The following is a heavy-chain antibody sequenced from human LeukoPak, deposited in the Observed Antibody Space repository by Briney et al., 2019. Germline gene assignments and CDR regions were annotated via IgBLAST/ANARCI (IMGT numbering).Heavy chain of an antibody. Sequence: GGSLRLSCAASGFTFSTNAMAWVRQAPGKGLEWVSVIYSGGSTYYADSVKGRFTISRDNSKNTLYLQMNSLRAEDTAVYYCARDKGLAVAGTYYYYGMDVWGQGTTVTVSS. CDR2: IYSGGST. D-gene: IGHD6-19*01. CDR3: ARDKGLAVAGTYYYYGMDV. CDR1: GFTFSTNA. J-gene: IGHJ6*02. V-gene: IGHV3-66*01.